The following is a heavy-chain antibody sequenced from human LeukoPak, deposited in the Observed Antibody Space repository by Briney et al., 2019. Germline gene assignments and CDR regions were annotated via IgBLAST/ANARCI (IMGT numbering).Heavy chain of an antibody. Sequence: SETLSLTCTVSGGSISSYYWSWIRQPPGKGVEWMGYIYYSGSTNYNPSLKSRVTISVDTSKKQFSLKLSSVTAADTAVYYCARAIGRYYDSSGYQKPYGMDVWGQGTTVTVSS. CDR1: GGSISSYY. CDR2: IYYSGST. CDR3: ARAIGRYYDSSGYQKPYGMDV. J-gene: IGHJ6*02. V-gene: IGHV4-59*08. D-gene: IGHD3-22*01.